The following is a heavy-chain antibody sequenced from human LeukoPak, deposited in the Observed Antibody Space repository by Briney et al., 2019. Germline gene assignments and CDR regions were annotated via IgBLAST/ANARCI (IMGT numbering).Heavy chain of an antibody. V-gene: IGHV4-61*02. CDR3: ASELVLGPPYYYYMDV. CDR2: IYTSGST. CDR1: GGSISSGSYY. J-gene: IGHJ6*03. D-gene: IGHD6-6*01. Sequence: KPSQTLSLTCTVSGGSISSGSYYWSWIRQPAGKGLEWIGRIYTSGSTNYNPSLKSRVTISVDTSKNQFSLKLSSVTAADTAVYYCASELVLGPPYYYYMDVWGKGTTVTVSS.